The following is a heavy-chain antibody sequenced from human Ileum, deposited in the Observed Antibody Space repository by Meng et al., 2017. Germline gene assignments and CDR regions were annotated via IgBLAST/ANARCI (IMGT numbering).Heavy chain of an antibody. Sequence: GGSLRLSCATSGFTFDTYAMSWVRQAPGKGLEWVSAISTSGGSTNYADSVKGRFTISRDNSKNALYLQMNSLRAEDTAIYYCVDQYCGAGRCNSGRFPLDYWGQGTLVTVSS. V-gene: IGHV3-23*01. CDR2: ISTSGGST. CDR3: VDQYCGAGRCNSGRFPLDY. CDR1: GFTFDTYA. D-gene: IGHD2-21*01. J-gene: IGHJ4*02.